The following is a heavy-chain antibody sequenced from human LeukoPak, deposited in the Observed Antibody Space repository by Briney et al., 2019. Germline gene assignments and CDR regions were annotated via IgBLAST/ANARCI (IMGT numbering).Heavy chain of an antibody. CDR2: IYYSGST. Sequence: SETLSLTCTVSGGSISSSSYYWGWIRQPPGKGLEWIGSIYYSGSTYYNPSLKSRVTISVDTSKNQFSLKLSSVTAADTAVYYCARGGRGYSYGPDAFDIWGQGTMVTVSS. V-gene: IGHV4-39*07. CDR3: ARGGRGYSYGPDAFDI. D-gene: IGHD5-18*01. CDR1: GGSISSSSYY. J-gene: IGHJ3*02.